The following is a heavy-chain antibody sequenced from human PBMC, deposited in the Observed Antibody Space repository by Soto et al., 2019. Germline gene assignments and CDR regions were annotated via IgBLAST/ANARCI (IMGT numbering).Heavy chain of an antibody. CDR3: ARSSSWYVY. CDR2: ISYTGST. CDR1: GGSISSGAYY. Sequence: PSETLSLTCTVSGGSISSGAYYWSWIRQHPGKGLEWIGYISYTGSTYYNPSLKSRVIISVDTSKNQFSLKLSSVTAADTAVYYCARSSSWYVYWGQGTLVTVSS. D-gene: IGHD6-13*01. J-gene: IGHJ4*02. V-gene: IGHV4-31*03.